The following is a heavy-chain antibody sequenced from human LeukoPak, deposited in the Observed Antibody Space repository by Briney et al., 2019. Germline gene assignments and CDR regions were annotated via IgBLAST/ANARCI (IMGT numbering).Heavy chain of an antibody. CDR2: IKSKSDDGTP. Sequence: PGGSLRLSCSASGLTFSDFEMNWVRPAPGKGVEWGGRIKSKSDDGTPDYAGPVKSSFTISRDESHNTLYLEMKSLKSKDTAVYYCTTRSDWSVYWGQGTLVTVSS. J-gene: IGHJ4*02. CDR3: TTRSDWSVY. CDR1: GLTFSDFE. V-gene: IGHV3-15*01. D-gene: IGHD3-9*01.